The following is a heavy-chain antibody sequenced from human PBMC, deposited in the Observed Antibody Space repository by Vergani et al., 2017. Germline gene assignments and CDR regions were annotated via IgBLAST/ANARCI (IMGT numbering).Heavy chain of an antibody. D-gene: IGHD1-1*01. V-gene: IGHV3-11*06. CDR2: ISGSSSYT. J-gene: IGHJ4*02. CDR1: GFTFSDYY. Sequence: QVQLVESGGGLVKPGGSLRLSCAASGFTFSDYYMSWIREAPGKGLEWVSYISGSSSYTYYADSVKGRFTISRDNARKSLYLQMNSLRAEDTAVYYCARVSSMNWNFDYWGQGTLVTVSS. CDR3: ARVSSMNWNFDY.